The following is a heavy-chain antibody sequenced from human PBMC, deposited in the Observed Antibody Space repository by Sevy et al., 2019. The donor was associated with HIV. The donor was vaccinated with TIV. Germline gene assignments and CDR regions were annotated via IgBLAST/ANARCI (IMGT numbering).Heavy chain of an antibody. CDR2: IYYSGST. Sequence: SETLSLTCTVSGGSISSYYWSWIRQPPGMGLEWIGYIYYSGSTNYNPSLKSRVTISVDTSKNQFSLKLSSVTAADTAVYYCARVFPSHIVVVTAMYWYFDLWGRGTLVTVSS. J-gene: IGHJ2*01. CDR3: ARVFPSHIVVVTAMYWYFDL. D-gene: IGHD2-21*02. CDR1: GGSISSYY. V-gene: IGHV4-59*13.